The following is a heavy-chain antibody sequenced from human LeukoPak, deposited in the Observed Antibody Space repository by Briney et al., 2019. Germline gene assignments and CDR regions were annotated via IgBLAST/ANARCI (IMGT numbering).Heavy chain of an antibody. CDR1: GYTFTGYY. V-gene: IGHV1-2*02. CDR2: INPNSGGT. CDR3: ASSGRGGGGYSHDAFDI. D-gene: IGHD3-22*01. Sequence: ASVKVSCKASGYTFTGYYMHWVRQAPGQGLEWMGWINPNSGGTNYAQKFQGRATMTRDTSISTAYMELSRLRSDDTAVYYCASSGRGGGGYSHDAFDIWGQGTMVTVSS. J-gene: IGHJ3*02.